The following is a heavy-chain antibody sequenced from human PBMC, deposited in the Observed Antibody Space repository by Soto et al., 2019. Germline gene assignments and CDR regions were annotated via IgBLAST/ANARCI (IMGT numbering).Heavy chain of an antibody. CDR1: GFSFSSYW. D-gene: IGHD3-16*01. CDR2: IQPDGREK. J-gene: IGHJ5*02. CDR3: AGDGVRNGAYNGWLDP. Sequence: DVQLVEAGGDLVQPGGYLRLSCAASGFSFSSYWMTWVRQAPGKGLEWVANIQPDGREKYYVASVKGRFTISRDNGKNLLFLQMDSLTPDDTAVYYCAGDGVRNGAYNGWLDPWGQGTLVTVSS. V-gene: IGHV3-7*03.